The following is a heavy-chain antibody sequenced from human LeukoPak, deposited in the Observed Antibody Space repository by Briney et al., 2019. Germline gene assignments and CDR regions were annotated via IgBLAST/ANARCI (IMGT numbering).Heavy chain of an antibody. CDR1: GGSISSYY. CDR2: IYYSGST. V-gene: IGHV4-59*01. D-gene: IGHD3-22*01. Sequence: SETLSLTCTVSGGSISSYYWSWIRQPPGKGLEWIGYIYYSGSTNYNPSLKSRVTISVDTFKNQFSLKLSSVTAADTAVYYCAGSSGYYPRPYYFDYWGQGTLVTVSS. J-gene: IGHJ4*02. CDR3: AGSSGYYPRPYYFDY.